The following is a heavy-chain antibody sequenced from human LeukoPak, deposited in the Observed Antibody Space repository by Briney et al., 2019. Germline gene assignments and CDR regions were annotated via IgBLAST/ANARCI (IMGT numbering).Heavy chain of an antibody. Sequence: GGSLRLSCAAAGFTFSTYNMNWVSQAPGKGLEWVSYISTSSGTIYYADSVKGRFTISRDNAKNSLYLQLNSLRAEDTAVYYCARRGYSYDYWGQGTLVTVSS. CDR3: ARRGYSYDY. D-gene: IGHD5-18*01. CDR1: GFTFSTYN. CDR2: ISTSSGTI. J-gene: IGHJ4*02. V-gene: IGHV3-48*01.